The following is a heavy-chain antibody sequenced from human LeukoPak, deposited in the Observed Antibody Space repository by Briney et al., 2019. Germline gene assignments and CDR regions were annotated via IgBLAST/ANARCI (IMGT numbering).Heavy chain of an antibody. V-gene: IGHV1-2*02. D-gene: IGHD2-15*01. CDR2: INPNSGGT. Sequence: ASVRVSCKASGYTFTGYYMHWVRQAPGQGLEWMGWINPNSGGTNYAQKFQGRVTMTRDTSISTAYMELSRLRSDDTAVYYCARDLGCSGGSCYSSIDYWGQGTLVTVSS. CDR1: GYTFTGYY. J-gene: IGHJ4*02. CDR3: ARDLGCSGGSCYSSIDY.